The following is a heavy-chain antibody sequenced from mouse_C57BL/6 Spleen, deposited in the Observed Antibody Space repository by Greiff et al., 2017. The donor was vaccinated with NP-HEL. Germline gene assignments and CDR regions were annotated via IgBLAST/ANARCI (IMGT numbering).Heavy chain of an antibody. J-gene: IGHJ2*01. CDR2: IRNKANGYTT. CDR3: ARYRVVASGAFDY. CDR1: GFTFTDYY. D-gene: IGHD1-1*01. Sequence: EVKLMESGGGLVQPGGSLSLSCAASGFTFTDYYMSWVRQPPGKALEWLGFIRNKANGYTTEYSASLKGRFTISRDNSQSILYLQMNAPRAEDSATYYCARYRVVASGAFDYWGQGTTLTVSS. V-gene: IGHV7-3*01.